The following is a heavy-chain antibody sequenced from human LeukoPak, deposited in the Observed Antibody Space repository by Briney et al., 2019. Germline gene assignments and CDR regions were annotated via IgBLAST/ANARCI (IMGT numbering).Heavy chain of an antibody. CDR2: IYYSGST. CDR3: ARRLASVATAGYWFDP. D-gene: IGHD6-13*01. V-gene: IGHV4-59*01. CDR1: GDSISSYY. Sequence: PSETLSLTCTVSGDSISSYYWSWIRQRPGKGLEWIGYIYYSGSTNYSPSLKSRVTISVDTSKNQLSLKLSSVTAADTAVYYCARRLASVATAGYWFDPWGQGTLVTVSS. J-gene: IGHJ5*02.